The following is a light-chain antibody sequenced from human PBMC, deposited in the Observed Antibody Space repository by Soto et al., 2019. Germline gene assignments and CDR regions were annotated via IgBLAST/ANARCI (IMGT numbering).Light chain of an antibody. CDR1: TSNFVSNS. V-gene: IGLV1-47*01. CDR3: AAWDDSLNGVV. CDR2: RNH. J-gene: IGLJ2*01. Sequence: QSVLTQSPSASGTPGQRVTISCSASTSNFVSNSVSWYQHVPGTAPKLLISRNHQRPSGVPDRFSGSKSATSASLAISDLRSEDEADYYCAAWDDSLNGVVFGGGTKLTVL.